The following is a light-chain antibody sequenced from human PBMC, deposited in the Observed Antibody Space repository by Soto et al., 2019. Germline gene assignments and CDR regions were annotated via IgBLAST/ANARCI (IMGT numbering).Light chain of an antibody. J-gene: IGLJ2*01. CDR2: NNH. Sequence: QSVLTQPPSASGTPGQRVTISCSGSSSNLGSNTVNWYQQVPGTAPKLLIYNNHQRPSGVPDRFSGSKSGTSASLAISGLQSEDEADYYCAAWDDSLNGVVFGGGTKLTVL. CDR1: SSNLGSNT. CDR3: AAWDDSLNGVV. V-gene: IGLV1-44*01.